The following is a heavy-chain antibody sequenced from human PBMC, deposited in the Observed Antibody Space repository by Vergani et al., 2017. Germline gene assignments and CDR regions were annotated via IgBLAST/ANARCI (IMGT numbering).Heavy chain of an antibody. D-gene: IGHD3-22*01. V-gene: IGHV5-10-1*03. Sequence: EVQLVQSGAEVKKPGESLRISCKGSGYSFTSHWISWVRQMPGKGLEWMGRIDPSDSYTNYSPSFQGHVTISADKSSSTAYLQWSSLKASDTAMYYCARRSLYYYDSSGYYPYGMDVWGQGTTVTVSS. J-gene: IGHJ6*02. CDR2: IDPSDSYT. CDR1: GYSFTSHW. CDR3: ARRSLYYYDSSGYYPYGMDV.